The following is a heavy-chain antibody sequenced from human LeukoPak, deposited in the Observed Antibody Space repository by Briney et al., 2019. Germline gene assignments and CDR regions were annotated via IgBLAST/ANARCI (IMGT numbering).Heavy chain of an antibody. J-gene: IGHJ5*02. CDR1: GGSISSGGYY. CDR2: IYYSGST. V-gene: IGHV4-61*08. D-gene: IGHD6-19*01. CDR3: ARAGGSGWYGNWFDP. Sequence: SQTLSLTCTVSGGSISSGGYYWSWIRQPPGKGLEWIGYIYYSGSTNYNPSLKSRVTISVDTSKNQFSLKLSSVTAADTAVYYCARAGGSGWYGNWFDPWGQGTLVTVSS.